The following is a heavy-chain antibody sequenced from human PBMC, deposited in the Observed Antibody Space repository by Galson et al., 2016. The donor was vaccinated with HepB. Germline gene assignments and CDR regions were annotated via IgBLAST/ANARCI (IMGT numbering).Heavy chain of an antibody. CDR2: ISQSGSP. CDR1: GGSISSSNW. CDR3: AVQVVALGHDAFDI. Sequence: SETLSLTCDVSGGSISSSNWWSWVRQSPGKGLLWIGEISQSGSPNYNPSLKSRVSMSVDTSKNQFSLRLSSVTAADTAVYYCAVQVVALGHDAFDIWGQGTMVTVSS. V-gene: IGHV4/OR15-8*01. D-gene: IGHD3-22*01. J-gene: IGHJ3*02.